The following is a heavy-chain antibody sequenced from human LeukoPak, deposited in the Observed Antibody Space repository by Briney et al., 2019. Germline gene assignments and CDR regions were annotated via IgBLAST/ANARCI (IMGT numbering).Heavy chain of an antibody. CDR1: GFTFSSYS. Sequence: GGSLRLSCAASGFTFSSYSMNWVRQAPGKGLEWVSSISSSSSYIYYADSVKGRFTIPRDNAKNSLYLQMNSLRAEDTAVYYCASSPRINFQHWGQGTLVTVSS. CDR2: ISSSSSYI. J-gene: IGHJ1*01. V-gene: IGHV3-21*01. CDR3: ASSPRINFQH. D-gene: IGHD3-10*01.